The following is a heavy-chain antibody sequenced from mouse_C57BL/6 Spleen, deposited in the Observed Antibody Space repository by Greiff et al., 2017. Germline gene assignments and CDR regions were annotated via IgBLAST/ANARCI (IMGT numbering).Heavy chain of an antibody. D-gene: IGHD1-1*01. CDR1: GYTFTSYW. CDR2: IDPSNSYT. J-gene: IGHJ4*01. CDR3: ARGRYGSRPYYAMDY. Sequence: QVQLQQPGAELVLPGASVKLSCKASGYTFTSYWMHWVKQRPGQGLEWIGEIDPSNSYTNYNQKFKGKYTLTVDKSSSTAYMQLSSLTSEDSAVDYCARGRYGSRPYYAMDYWGQGTSVTVSS. V-gene: IGHV1-69*01.